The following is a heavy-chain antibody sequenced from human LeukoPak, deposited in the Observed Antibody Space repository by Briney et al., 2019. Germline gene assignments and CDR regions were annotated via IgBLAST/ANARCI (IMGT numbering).Heavy chain of an antibody. CDR3: ASNLGVVVIGFYFDY. Sequence: SETLSLTCTVSGGSISSSSYYWGWIRQPPGKGLEWIGSIYHSGSTYYNPSLKSRVTISVDTSKNQFSLKLSSVTAADTAVYYCASNLGVVVIGFYFDYWGQGTLVTVSS. CDR1: GGSISSSSYY. D-gene: IGHD3-22*01. V-gene: IGHV4-39*01. J-gene: IGHJ4*02. CDR2: IYHSGST.